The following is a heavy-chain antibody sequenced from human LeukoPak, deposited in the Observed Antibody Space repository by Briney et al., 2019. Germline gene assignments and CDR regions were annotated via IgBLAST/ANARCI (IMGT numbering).Heavy chain of an antibody. V-gene: IGHV4-61*02. D-gene: IGHD3-22*01. CDR1: GGSISSGSYY. CDR2: IYTSGST. Sequence: SETLSLTCTVSGGSISSGSYYWSWIRQPAGKGLEWIGRIYTSGSTNYNPSLKSRVTISVDTSKNQFSLKLSSVTAADTAVYYCASEGYYDSSGYPSYYYYYYMDVWGKGTTVTVSS. CDR3: ASEGYYDSSGYPSYYYYYYMDV. J-gene: IGHJ6*03.